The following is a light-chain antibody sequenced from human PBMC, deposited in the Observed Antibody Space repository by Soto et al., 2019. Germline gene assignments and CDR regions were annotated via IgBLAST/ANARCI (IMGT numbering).Light chain of an antibody. CDR1: QSLSGN. CDR3: MDGSHWPKT. Sequence: EIVMTQYPDTLSVSQGERATLSCRASQSLSGNLAWYQQKPGQAPRLLIYGTSTRATGIPARFSGSGSGTEFTLTISSLQSEDFGVYYCMDGSHWPKTFGQGTKVDIK. J-gene: IGKJ1*01. V-gene: IGKV3-15*01. CDR2: GTS.